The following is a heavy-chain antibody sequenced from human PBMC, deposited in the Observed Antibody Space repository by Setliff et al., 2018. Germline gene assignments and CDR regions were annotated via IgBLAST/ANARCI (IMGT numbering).Heavy chain of an antibody. D-gene: IGHD5-18*01. V-gene: IGHV1-69*13. CDR2: TIPSFGST. J-gene: IGHJ6*03. CDR3: AREGVDTRSSTDYRYYMDV. Sequence: VKVSCKASGGTFRSYGISWVRQAPGQGLEWMGGTIPSFGSTNYAQKFQDRVTIITDESTSTAYMELSSLRTEDTAVYYCAREGVDTRSSTDYRYYMDVWGKGTTVTVSS. CDR1: GGTFRSYG.